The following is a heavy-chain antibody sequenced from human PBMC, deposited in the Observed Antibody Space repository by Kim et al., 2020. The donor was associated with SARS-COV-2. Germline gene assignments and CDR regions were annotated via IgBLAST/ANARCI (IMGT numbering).Heavy chain of an antibody. CDR1: GFSFSSYA. J-gene: IGHJ4*02. Sequence: GSLRLSCVASGFSFSSYAMHWVRQAPGKRLEWVAVIWYDGNNKYYGHSVRGRFTISRDNSKNTLYVQMNSLRAEDTAVYYCAKGSVDSSGWYYYDSWGQGTPVTVSS. V-gene: IGHV3-33*06. D-gene: IGHD6-19*01. CDR2: IWYDGNNK. CDR3: AKGSVDSSGWYYYDS.